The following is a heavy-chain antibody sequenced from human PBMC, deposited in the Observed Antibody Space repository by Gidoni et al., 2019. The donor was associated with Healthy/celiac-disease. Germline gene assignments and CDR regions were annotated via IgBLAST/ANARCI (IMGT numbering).Heavy chain of an antibody. J-gene: IGHJ6*03. CDR3: ARVFSGSSLYWDDYYMDV. V-gene: IGHV3-48*02. CDR2: ISNSRSTI. D-gene: IGHD6-13*01. Sequence: EVQLVASGGSLVQPGGSLRRSCAASAFTFSRDSMNGVRQAPGKGLEWVSYISNSRSTIYYADSVKGRFPISRDNAKSSLYLQMNSLGDEDTAVYYCARVFSGSSLYWDDYYMDVWGKGTTVTVSS. CDR1: AFTFSRDS.